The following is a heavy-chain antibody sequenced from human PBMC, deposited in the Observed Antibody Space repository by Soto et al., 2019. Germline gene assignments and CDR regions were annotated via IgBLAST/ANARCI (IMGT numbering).Heavy chain of an antibody. CDR3: ARAGSTWRYFFEY. J-gene: IGHJ4*02. Sequence: QVQLQESGPGLVKPSETLSLTCTVSGGSINSYYWSWIRQSPGKGLEWIGYVYYSGTTYYNPSLQSRVTISVDTSKKQFPLKVRSVTAADTAIYFCARAGSTWRYFFEYWGQGSLVTVSS. D-gene: IGHD2-2*01. CDR1: GGSINSYY. V-gene: IGHV4-59*01. CDR2: VYYSGTT.